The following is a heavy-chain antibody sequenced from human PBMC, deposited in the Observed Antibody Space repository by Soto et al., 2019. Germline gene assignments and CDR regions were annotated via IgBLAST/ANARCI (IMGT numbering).Heavy chain of an antibody. J-gene: IGHJ6*02. CDR3: ARELHGGSYGMDV. CDR2: ITTAGDT. Sequence: EVQLVESGGGLVQPGGSLRLSCAASGFTFSNYDMHWVRQVTGKGLEWVSGITTAGDTYYPGSVKGRFTISREKAKNSFHLQMNSLSAGDTAVYYCARELHGGSYGMDVWGQGTTVTVSS. V-gene: IGHV3-13*01. CDR1: GFTFSNYD.